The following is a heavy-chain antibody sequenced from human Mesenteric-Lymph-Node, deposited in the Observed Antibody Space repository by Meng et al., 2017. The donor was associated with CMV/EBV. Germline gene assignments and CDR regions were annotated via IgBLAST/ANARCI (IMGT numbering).Heavy chain of an antibody. CDR2: SENKRNKYST. Sequence: GGSLRLSCAASGFIFSDHYIDWVRQAPGKGLEWVGRSENKRNKYSTEYAASVKGRFTISRDDSKNSLYLQMSNLKTEDTAIYYCAKRNDFWSAYSETDFWGQGTLVTVSS. D-gene: IGHD3-3*01. V-gene: IGHV3-72*01. J-gene: IGHJ4*02. CDR1: GFIFSDHY. CDR3: AKRNDFWSAYSETDF.